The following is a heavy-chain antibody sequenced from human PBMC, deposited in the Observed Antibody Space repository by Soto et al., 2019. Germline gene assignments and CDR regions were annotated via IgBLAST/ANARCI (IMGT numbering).Heavy chain of an antibody. CDR2: ISTNSGNT. D-gene: IGHD3-22*01. J-gene: IGHJ1*01. CDR1: GFTLSSYC. CDR3: AKLLAVQRVRYSDN. V-gene: IGHV3-23*01. Sequence: PGGSLRLSCAASGFTLSSYCMIWVRQAPGRGLEWVSDISTNSGNTYYADSVKGRFTISRDNSKNTLFLQMNTLRDEDTAVYYCAKLLAVQRVRYSDNWGQGALVTVSS.